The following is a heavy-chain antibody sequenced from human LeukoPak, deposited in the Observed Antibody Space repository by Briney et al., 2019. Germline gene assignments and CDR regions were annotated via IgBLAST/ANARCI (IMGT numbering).Heavy chain of an antibody. V-gene: IGHV4-39*01. CDR3: ARHPDYYDSSGYYYDY. Sequence: SETLSLTCTVSGGSIRSSSYYWGWIRQPPGKGLEWIGSIYYSGSTHYNPSLKSRVTISLDTSKNQFSLKLSSVTAADTAVYYCARHPDYYDSSGYYYDYWGQGTLVTVSS. J-gene: IGHJ4*02. CDR1: GGSIRSSSYY. D-gene: IGHD3-22*01. CDR2: IYYSGST.